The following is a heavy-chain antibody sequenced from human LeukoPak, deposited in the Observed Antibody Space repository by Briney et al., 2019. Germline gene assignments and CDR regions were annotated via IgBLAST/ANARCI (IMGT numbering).Heavy chain of an antibody. D-gene: IGHD3-16*01. CDR2: LSSSSSII. CDR3: ARDWAGGLFDY. CDR1: GFTFSNYN. V-gene: IGHV3-48*01. J-gene: IGHJ4*02. Sequence: GGSLRLSCAASGFTFSNYNMNWVRQAPRKGLEWVSYLSSSSSIIYYADSVKGRFAISRDNAKNSLYLQMNSLRAEDTAVYYCARDWAGGLFDYWGQGTLVTVSS.